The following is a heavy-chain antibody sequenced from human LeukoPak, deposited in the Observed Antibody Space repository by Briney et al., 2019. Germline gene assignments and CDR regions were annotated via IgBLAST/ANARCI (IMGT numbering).Heavy chain of an antibody. D-gene: IGHD3-22*01. CDR1: GFTFSSYG. V-gene: IGHV3-30*18. CDR3: AKGLWYYYGSSGYVDY. Sequence: GGSLRLSCAASGFTFSSYGMHWVRQAPGKGLEWVAVISYDGSNKYYADSVKGRFTISRDNSKNTLYLQMNSLRAEDTAVYYCAKGLWYYYGSSGYVDYWGQGTLVTVSS. J-gene: IGHJ4*02. CDR2: ISYDGSNK.